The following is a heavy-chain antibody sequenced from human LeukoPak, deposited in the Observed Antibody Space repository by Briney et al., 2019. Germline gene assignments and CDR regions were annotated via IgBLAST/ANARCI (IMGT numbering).Heavy chain of an antibody. Sequence: GGSLRLSCAASGFTFTIYAMSWVRQAPGKGLEWVAGISGSGGSTYYADSVKGRFTISRDNSKNTLYLQMSSLRAEDTAVYCCARVTYGSGTYGAFDYWGQGTLVTVSS. J-gene: IGHJ4*02. CDR3: ARVTYGSGTYGAFDY. CDR1: GFTFTIYA. V-gene: IGHV3-23*01. D-gene: IGHD3-10*01. CDR2: ISGSGGST.